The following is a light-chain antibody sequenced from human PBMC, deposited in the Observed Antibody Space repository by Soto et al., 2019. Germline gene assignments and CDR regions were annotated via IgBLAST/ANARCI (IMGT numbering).Light chain of an antibody. CDR1: QTVRNNY. Sequence: EFVLTQSPGTLSLSPGERATLSCRASQTVRNNYLAWYQQKPGQAPRLLIYDASSRATGIPDRFSGGGSGTDFTLTISRLEPEDFAVYYCQQHDNSPLTFGGGTKVDIK. CDR2: DAS. CDR3: QQHDNSPLT. J-gene: IGKJ4*01. V-gene: IGKV3-20*01.